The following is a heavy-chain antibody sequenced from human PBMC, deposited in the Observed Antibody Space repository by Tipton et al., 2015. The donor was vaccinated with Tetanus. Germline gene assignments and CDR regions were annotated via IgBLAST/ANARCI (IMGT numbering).Heavy chain of an antibody. Sequence: SLRLSCTVSGFIFSNYRMNWVRQAPGKGLEWVASISSTSSYIYYTDSVKGRFIVSRDNTKSSLFLQMTSLRAEDTAVYYCASGSALDYWGQGILVAVSS. CDR1: GFIFSNYR. CDR3: ASGSALDY. CDR2: ISSTSSYI. J-gene: IGHJ4*02. V-gene: IGHV3-21*01. D-gene: IGHD6-25*01.